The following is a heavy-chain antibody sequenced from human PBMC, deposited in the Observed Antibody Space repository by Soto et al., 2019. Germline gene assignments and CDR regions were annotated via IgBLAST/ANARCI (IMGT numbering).Heavy chain of an antibody. V-gene: IGHV3-11*01. CDR1: GLTLSDYY. CDR2: ISSNTKMI. J-gene: IGHJ4*01. CDR3: AGSGPIPAYDSSGYRKYGFTV. Sequence: GGSLRLSCVASGLTLSDYYMTWIRQAPGRGLEWVAYISSNTKMIFYADSVKGRFTISRDNAKNALFLEMSGLRVEDTATYYCAGSGPIPAYDSSGYRKYGFTVWGQGTRVTVSS. D-gene: IGHD3-22*01.